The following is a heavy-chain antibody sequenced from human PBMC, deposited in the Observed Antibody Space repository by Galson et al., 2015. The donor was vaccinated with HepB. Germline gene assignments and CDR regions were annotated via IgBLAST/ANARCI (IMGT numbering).Heavy chain of an antibody. CDR1: GFTFSSYA. V-gene: IGHV3-23*01. D-gene: IGHD6-13*01. J-gene: IGHJ4*02. CDR2: ISGSGGST. Sequence: SLRLSCAASGFTFSSYAMSWVRQAPGKGLEWVSAISGSGGSTYYADSVKGRFTISRDNSKNTLYLQMNSLRAEDTAVYYCAKPGVIAAAGTSDYFDYWGQGTLVTVSS. CDR3: AKPGVIAAAGTSDYFDY.